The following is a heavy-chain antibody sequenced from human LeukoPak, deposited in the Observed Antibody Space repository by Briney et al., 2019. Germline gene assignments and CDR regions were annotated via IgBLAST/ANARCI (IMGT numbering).Heavy chain of an antibody. J-gene: IGHJ4*02. CDR3: ARGNYDILTGSEPPDY. Sequence: GASVKVSCKAAEYTFTGYYMHWVRQAPGQGLEWMGWINPNSGATDYAQNFQGRVTLTRDTSISTAYMELSRLRSDDTAVYYCARGNYDILTGSEPPDYWGQGTLVTVSS. CDR1: EYTFTGYY. CDR2: INPNSGAT. V-gene: IGHV1-2*02. D-gene: IGHD3-9*01.